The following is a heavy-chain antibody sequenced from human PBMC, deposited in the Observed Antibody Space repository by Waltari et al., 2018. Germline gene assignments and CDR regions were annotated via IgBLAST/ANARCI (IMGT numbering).Heavy chain of an antibody. CDR1: GGSFSSYA. V-gene: IGHV1-69*01. Sequence: QVQLGQAGVEVKKTGSSMKVVCKASGGSFSSYAISWVRQAPEHGLEWMGGIIPILGIANYAQTFQGRVTITADESTSPAYMELSSLTSADTAVYYCAFDAHYYGSSGYYSPIYWGQGTLVTVSS. CDR3: AFDAHYYGSSGYYSPIY. D-gene: IGHD3-22*01. CDR2: IIPILGIA. J-gene: IGHJ4*02.